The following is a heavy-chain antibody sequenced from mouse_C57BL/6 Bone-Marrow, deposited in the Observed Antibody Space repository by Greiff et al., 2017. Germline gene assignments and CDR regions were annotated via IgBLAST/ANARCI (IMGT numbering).Heavy chain of an antibody. CDR2: IYPGDGDT. CDR1: GYAFSSSW. Sequence: QVQLQQSGPELVKPGASVKISCKASGYAFSSSWMNWVKQRPGKGLEWIGRIYPGDGDTNYNGKFKGKATLTADKSSSTAYMQLSSLTSEDSAVYFCAEGPFITTVVAPSYWYFDVWGTGTTVTVSS. V-gene: IGHV1-82*01. J-gene: IGHJ1*03. D-gene: IGHD1-1*01. CDR3: AEGPFITTVVAPSYWYFDV.